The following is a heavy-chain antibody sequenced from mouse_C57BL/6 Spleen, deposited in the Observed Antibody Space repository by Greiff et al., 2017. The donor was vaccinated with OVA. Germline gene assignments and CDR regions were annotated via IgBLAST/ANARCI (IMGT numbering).Heavy chain of an antibody. CDR1: GYTFTSYW. V-gene: IGHV1-61*01. CDR3: AGRDYDVGFDY. Sequence: QVQLQQSGAELVRPGSSVKLSCKASGYTFTSYWMDWVKQRPGQGLEWIGNIYPSDSETHYNQKFKDKATLTVDKSSSTAYMQLSSLTSEDSAVYYCAGRDYDVGFDYWGQGTTLTVSS. J-gene: IGHJ2*01. D-gene: IGHD2-4*01. CDR2: IYPSDSET.